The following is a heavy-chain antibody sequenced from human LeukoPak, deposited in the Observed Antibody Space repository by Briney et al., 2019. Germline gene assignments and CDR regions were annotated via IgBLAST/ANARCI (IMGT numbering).Heavy chain of an antibody. V-gene: IGHV3-33*01. J-gene: IGHJ4*02. D-gene: IGHD6-19*01. CDR2: IWYDGSNK. CDR3: ARDGTPFIAVAGRFGY. CDR1: GFTFSSYG. Sequence: GGSLRLSCAASGFTFSSYGMHWVRQAPGKGLEWVAVIWYDGSNKYYADSVKGRFTISRDNAKNSLYLQMNSLRAEDTAVYYCARDGTPFIAVAGRFGYWGQGTLVTVSS.